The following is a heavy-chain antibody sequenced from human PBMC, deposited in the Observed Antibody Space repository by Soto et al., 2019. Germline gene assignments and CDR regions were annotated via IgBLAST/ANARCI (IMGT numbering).Heavy chain of an antibody. D-gene: IGHD2-21*01. CDR2: IFYSGST. CDR1: GGSISTSRSY. J-gene: IGHJ5*02. CDR3: ARQPTTGDTDLWFDP. V-gene: IGHV4-39*01. Sequence: SQTLSLTCSVSGGSISTSRSYRAWIRQPPGKGLEWLANIFYSGSTFYNPSLASRVSVSVDTSKNEFSLKLRSVTAADTAVYYCARQPTTGDTDLWFDPWGQGTLVTVSS.